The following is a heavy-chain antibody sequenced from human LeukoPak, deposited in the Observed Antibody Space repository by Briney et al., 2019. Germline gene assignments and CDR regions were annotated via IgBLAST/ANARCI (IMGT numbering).Heavy chain of an antibody. CDR3: ARGIAAAGHYYFDY. J-gene: IGHJ4*02. CDR2: IYYSGST. Sequence: SETLSLTCTVSGGSVSSGSYYWSWIRQPPGKGLEWIGYIYYSGSTYYNPSLKSRVTISVDTSKNQFSLKLSSVTAADTAVYYCARGIAAAGHYYFDYWGQGTLVTVSS. V-gene: IGHV4-61*01. CDR1: GGSVSSGSYY. D-gene: IGHD6-13*01.